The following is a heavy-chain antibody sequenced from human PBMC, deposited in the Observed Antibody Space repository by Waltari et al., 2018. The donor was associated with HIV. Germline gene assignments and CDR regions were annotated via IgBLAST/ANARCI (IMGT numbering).Heavy chain of an antibody. V-gene: IGHV4-61*01. CDR2: IYYSGST. J-gene: IGHJ4*02. D-gene: IGHD5-18*01. CDR3: ARGPRSGYTYG. CDR1: GGSVSSGSYY. Sequence: QVQLQESGPGLVKPSETLSLTCTVSGGSVSSGSYYWRWIRQPPGKGLEWIGYIYYSGSTNYNPSLKSRVTISVDTSQNQFSLKLSSVTAADTAVYYCARGPRSGYTYGWGQGTLVTVSS.